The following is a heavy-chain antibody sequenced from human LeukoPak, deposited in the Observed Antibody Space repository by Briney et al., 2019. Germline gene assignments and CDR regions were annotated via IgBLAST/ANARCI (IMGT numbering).Heavy chain of an antibody. J-gene: IGHJ5*02. V-gene: IGHV4-39*01. CDR3: ARHEFMVRDREAWFDP. CDR2: IYYSGST. D-gene: IGHD3-10*01. Sequence: SETLSLTCTVSGGSISSSSYYWGWIRQPPGKGLEWIGSIYYSGSTYYNPSLKSRVTISVDTSKNQFSLKLSSVTAADTAVYYCARHEFMVRDREAWFDPWGQGTLVTVSS. CDR1: GGSISSSSYY.